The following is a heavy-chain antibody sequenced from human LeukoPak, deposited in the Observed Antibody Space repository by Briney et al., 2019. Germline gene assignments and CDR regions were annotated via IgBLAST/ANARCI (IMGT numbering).Heavy chain of an antibody. CDR1: GGSFSGYY. V-gene: IGHV4-34*01. CDR2: INHSGST. Sequence: PSETLSLTCAVYGGSFSGYYWSWIRQPPGKGLEWIGEINHSGSTNYNPSLKSRVTISVDTSKNQFSLKLSSVTAVDTAVYYCARAPYCSSTSCYQYWFDPWGQGTLVTVSS. D-gene: IGHD2-2*01. CDR3: ARAPYCSSTSCYQYWFDP. J-gene: IGHJ5*02.